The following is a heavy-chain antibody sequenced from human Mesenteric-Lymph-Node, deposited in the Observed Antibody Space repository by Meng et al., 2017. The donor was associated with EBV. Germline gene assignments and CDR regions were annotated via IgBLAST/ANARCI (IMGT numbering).Heavy chain of an antibody. CDR2: IYYSGST. CDR3: ARDLAGYGDYFLY. V-gene: IGHV4-39*07. Sequence: QLELQESGPGLVEPSETLSLTCTVSGGSISSSSYYWGWIRQPPGKGLEWIGSIYYSGSTYYNPSLKSRVTISVDTSKNQFSLKLSSVTAADTAVYYCARDLAGYGDYFLYWGQGTLVTVSS. J-gene: IGHJ4*02. D-gene: IGHD4-17*01. CDR1: GGSISSSSYY.